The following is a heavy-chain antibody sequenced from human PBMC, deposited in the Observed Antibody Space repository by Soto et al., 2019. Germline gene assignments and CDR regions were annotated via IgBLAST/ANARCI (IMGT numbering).Heavy chain of an antibody. D-gene: IGHD5-12*01. V-gene: IGHV4-34*01. CDR3: ARGQEGVVATH. J-gene: IGHJ4*02. CDR1: GGSLSGYY. CDR2: IKDGGST. Sequence: QVQLQQWGAGLLKPSETLSLTCAVNGGSLSGYYWSWIRQPPGKGLEWIGEIKDGGSTNYSPSLKSRDTMSSDPSNNHFSLRLNSVTAADTAVYYCARGQEGVVATHWDQGTLVTVSS.